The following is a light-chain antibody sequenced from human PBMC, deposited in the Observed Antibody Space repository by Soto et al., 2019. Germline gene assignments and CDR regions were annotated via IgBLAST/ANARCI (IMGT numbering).Light chain of an antibody. J-gene: IGLJ1*01. CDR2: AVS. Sequence: QSALTQPASVSGSPGQSITISCTGTSSDVGGYNYVSWYQQHPGKAPKLMIYAVSNRPSGVSTRFSGSKSGNMASLTISGLQAEDEADSHCSSYTTSSTLLYVFGTGTKLTVL. V-gene: IGLV2-14*01. CDR3: SSYTTSSTLLYV. CDR1: SSDVGGYNY.